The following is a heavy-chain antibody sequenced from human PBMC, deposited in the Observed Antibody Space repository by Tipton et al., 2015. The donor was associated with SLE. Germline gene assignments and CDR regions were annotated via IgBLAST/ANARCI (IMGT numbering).Heavy chain of an antibody. V-gene: IGHV4-34*01. CDR3: ARSSSVRTLLWPTFAY. Sequence: TLSLTCSIYGGSFGGYYWSWIRQPPGKGLEWIGEINHGGSTYYNPSLKSRVTISADTSKNHLSLKLTSVTAADTAVYFCARSSSVRTLLWPTFAYWGQGTLVTVSS. CDR2: INHGGST. D-gene: IGHD2/OR15-2a*01. CDR1: GGSFGGYY. J-gene: IGHJ4*02.